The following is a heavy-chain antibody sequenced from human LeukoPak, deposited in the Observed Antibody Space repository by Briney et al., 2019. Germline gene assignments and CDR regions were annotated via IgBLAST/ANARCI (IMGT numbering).Heavy chain of an antibody. CDR2: IYYSGST. Sequence: SDTLSLTCTVSGGSISSYYGSWIRHPPGKGLEWIGYIYYSGSTNYNPSLKSRVTISVDTSKNQFSLKLSSVTAADTAVYYCARAPYCGGDCYFYFDYWGEGTLVTVSS. CDR3: ARAPYCGGDCYFYFDY. J-gene: IGHJ4*02. CDR1: GGSISSYY. D-gene: IGHD2-21*02. V-gene: IGHV4-59*07.